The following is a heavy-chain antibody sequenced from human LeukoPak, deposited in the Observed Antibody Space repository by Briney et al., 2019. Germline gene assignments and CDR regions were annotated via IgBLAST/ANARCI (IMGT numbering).Heavy chain of an antibody. Sequence: PGGSLRLSCAASGFTFGSYALSWVRRAPGKGLEWVSAISADGGSAWYAGSVRGRSTISRDNSKNTVYLQMNTLRAEDTAVYFCARDRNFPRDQFDYWGQGTLVTVSS. CDR2: ISADGGSA. V-gene: IGHV3-23*01. CDR1: GFTFGSYA. D-gene: IGHD4-11*01. J-gene: IGHJ4*02. CDR3: ARDRNFPRDQFDY.